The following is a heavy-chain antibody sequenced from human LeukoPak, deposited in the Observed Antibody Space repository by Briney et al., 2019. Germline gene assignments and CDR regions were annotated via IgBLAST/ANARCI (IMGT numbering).Heavy chain of an antibody. CDR2: IYYSGST. D-gene: IGHD6-13*01. V-gene: IGHV4-39*01. J-gene: IGHJ4*02. CDR3: ATIPGYSSSWLII. CDR1: GGSISSSSYY. Sequence: SETLSPTCTVSGGSISSSSYYWGWIRQPPGKGLEWIGSIYYSGSTYYNPSLKSRVTISVDTSKNQFSLKLCSVTAADTAVYYCATIPGYSSSWLIIWGQGTLVTVSS.